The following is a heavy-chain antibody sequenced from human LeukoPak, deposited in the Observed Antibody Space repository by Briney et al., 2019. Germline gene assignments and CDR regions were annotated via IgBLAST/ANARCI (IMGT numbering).Heavy chain of an antibody. J-gene: IGHJ4*02. CDR2: ISPNSGGT. CDR3: ARDRIRGYSYATPGL. Sequence: ASVKVSCKASGYTFTSYYMHWVRQAPGQGLEWMGWISPNSGGTNYAQKFQGRVTMTRDTSISTAYMELSRLRSDDTAVYYCARDRIRGYSYATPGLWGQGTLVTVST. D-gene: IGHD5-18*01. V-gene: IGHV1-2*02. CDR1: GYTFTSYY.